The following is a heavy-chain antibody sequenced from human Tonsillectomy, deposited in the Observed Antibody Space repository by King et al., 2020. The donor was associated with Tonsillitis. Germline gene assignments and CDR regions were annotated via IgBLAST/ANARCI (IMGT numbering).Heavy chain of an antibody. D-gene: IGHD6-19*01. V-gene: IGHV4-59*01. Sequence: QLQESGPGLVKPSETLSLTCTVSGGSISSYYWSWIRQPPGKGLEWIGYIYYSGSTNYNPSLKGRVTISVDTAKNQFSLKLSSVTAADTAVYYGARAVGAVAGTGFDYWGQGTLVTVSS. J-gene: IGHJ4*02. CDR2: IYYSGST. CDR3: ARAVGAVAGTGFDY. CDR1: GGSISSYY.